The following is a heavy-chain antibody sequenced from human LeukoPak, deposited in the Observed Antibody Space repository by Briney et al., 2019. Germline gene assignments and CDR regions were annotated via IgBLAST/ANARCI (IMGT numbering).Heavy chain of an antibody. D-gene: IGHD3-10*01. CDR1: GFTFSSYS. CDR3: ARDLLGNYYGPRLNWFDP. CDR2: ISSISSYI. Sequence: PGGSLRLSCAASGFTFSSYSMNWVRQAPGKGLEWVSSISSISSYIYYADSVKGRFTISRDNAKNSLYLQMNSLRAEDTAVYYCARDLLGNYYGPRLNWFDPWGQGTLVTVSS. V-gene: IGHV3-21*01. J-gene: IGHJ5*02.